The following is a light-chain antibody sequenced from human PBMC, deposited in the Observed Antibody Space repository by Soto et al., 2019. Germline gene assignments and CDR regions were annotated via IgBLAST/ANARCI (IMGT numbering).Light chain of an antibody. Sequence: EIVLKQSPGTLSLSPGERAPLSCRASQSVSNNYLAWYQQKPGQAPRLLIYGASNRATGIPDRFSGSGSGTDFTLTISRLEPEDFAVYYCQQYGSSGTFGQGTKVDIK. CDR2: GAS. J-gene: IGKJ1*01. V-gene: IGKV3-20*01. CDR1: QSVSNNY. CDR3: QQYGSSGT.